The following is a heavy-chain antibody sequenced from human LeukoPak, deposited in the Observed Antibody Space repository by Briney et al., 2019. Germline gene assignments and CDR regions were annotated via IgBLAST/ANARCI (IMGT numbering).Heavy chain of an antibody. J-gene: IGHJ4*02. CDR3: ARGWYFDY. D-gene: IGHD6-19*01. CDR2: IYYSGST. CDR1: GGSISSYY. Sequence: SETLSLTCTVSGGSISSYYWSWLRQPPGKGLEWIGYIYYSGSTNYNPSLKSRVTISVDTSKNQFSLKLSSVTAADTAVYYCARGWYFDYWGQGTLVTVSS. V-gene: IGHV4-59*08.